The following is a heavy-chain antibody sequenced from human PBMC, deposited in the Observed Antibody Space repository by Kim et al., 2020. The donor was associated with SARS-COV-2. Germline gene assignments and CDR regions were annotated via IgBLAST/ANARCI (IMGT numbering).Heavy chain of an antibody. CDR2: INSDGSST. Sequence: GGSLRLSCAASGFTFSSYWMHWVRQAPGKGLVWVSRINSDGSSTSYADSVKGRFTISRDNAKNTLYLQMNSLRAEDTAVYYCAREMGSGWYPYYYYGMDVWGQGTTVTVSS. V-gene: IGHV3-74*01. CDR1: GFTFSSYW. J-gene: IGHJ6*02. D-gene: IGHD6-19*01. CDR3: AREMGSGWYPYYYYGMDV.